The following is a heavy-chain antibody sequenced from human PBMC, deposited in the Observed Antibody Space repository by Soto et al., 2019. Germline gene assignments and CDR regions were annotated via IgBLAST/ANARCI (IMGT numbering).Heavy chain of an antibody. CDR1: GFSLSTSGVG. Sequence: QITLKESGPTLVKPTQTLTLTCTFSGFSLSTSGVGVGWIRQPPGKALEWLALIYWDDDKRYSPSLKSRLTITKDTSKNQVVVTLTNMDPVDTATYYCAHTKELLWFGELLYDFDCWGQGTLVTVSS. D-gene: IGHD3-10*01. V-gene: IGHV2-5*02. CDR2: IYWDDDK. CDR3: AHTKELLWFGELLYDFDC. J-gene: IGHJ4*02.